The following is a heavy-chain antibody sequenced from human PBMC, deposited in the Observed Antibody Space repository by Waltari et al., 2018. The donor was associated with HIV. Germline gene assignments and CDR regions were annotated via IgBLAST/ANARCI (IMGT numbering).Heavy chain of an antibody. CDR2: ISYDGSSK. CDR3: AKEGWELLQFGYYFDS. Sequence: QEQLVESGGGVVQPGRSLRLSCAVSAFTFNNFGITWVRQAPGKGVDWVASISYDGSSKYYSDSVKGRFTISRDDSKNTVSLQMNSLRAADAALYYCAKEGWELLQFGYYFDSWGQGALVTVSS. J-gene: IGHJ4*02. V-gene: IGHV3-30*18. D-gene: IGHD3-10*01. CDR1: AFTFNNFG.